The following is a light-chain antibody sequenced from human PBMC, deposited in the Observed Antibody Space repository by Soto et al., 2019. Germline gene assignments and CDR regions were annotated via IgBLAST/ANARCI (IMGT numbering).Light chain of an antibody. Sequence: QSVLTQPASVSGSPGQSITSSCTGTSSDVGSYNLVSWYQQHPGKAPKLMIYEGSKRPSGVSNRFSGSKSGNTASLTISGLQAEDEADYYCCSRGVFGGGTKLTVL. V-gene: IGLV2-23*01. J-gene: IGLJ2*01. CDR2: EGS. CDR3: CSRGV. CDR1: SSDVGSYNL.